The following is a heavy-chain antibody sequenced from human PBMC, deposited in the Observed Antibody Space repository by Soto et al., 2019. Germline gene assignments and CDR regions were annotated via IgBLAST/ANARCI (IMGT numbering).Heavy chain of an antibody. CDR2: SSGTGVNA. Sequence: EVQLLESGGGLVQPGGSLTLSCAGSGFALSSFAMNWVRQAPGKGLEWVSASSGTGVNAYYADSVRGRCTVSRDNSKNTVLIEMHSLGAEDTAVYYCANVVGWGQGTLVTVSS. V-gene: IGHV3-23*01. J-gene: IGHJ4*02. CDR1: GFALSSFA. CDR3: ANVVG. D-gene: IGHD2-2*01.